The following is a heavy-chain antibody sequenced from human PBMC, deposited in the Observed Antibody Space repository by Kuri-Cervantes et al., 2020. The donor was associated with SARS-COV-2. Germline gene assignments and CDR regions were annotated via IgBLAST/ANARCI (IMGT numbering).Heavy chain of an antibody. D-gene: IGHD3-3*01. CDR1: GFLFSASA. J-gene: IGHJ4*02. V-gene: IGHV3-73*01. Sequence: GESLKISCEVSGFLFSASAIHWVRQGSGKGLEWVGRVRGKANNYATAYAASVKGRFTISRDDSKNMAYLQMNSLKTEDTAVYYCTGNDFWSGYSYSWGQGTQVTVSS. CDR3: TGNDFWSGYSYS. CDR2: VRGKANNYAT.